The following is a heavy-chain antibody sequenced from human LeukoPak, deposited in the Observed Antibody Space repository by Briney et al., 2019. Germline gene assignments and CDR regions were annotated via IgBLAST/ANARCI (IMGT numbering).Heavy chain of an antibody. CDR2: IYHSGST. CDR1: GGSISSGGYY. J-gene: IGHJ3*02. D-gene: IGHD2-21*01. CDR3: ARDSLRPYAIPAFDI. Sequence: SETLSLTCTVSGGSISSGGYYWSWIRQPPGKGLEWIGYIYHSGSTYYNPSLKSRVTISVDRSKNQFSLELSSVTAADTAVYYCARDSLRPYAIPAFDIWGQGTMVTVSS. V-gene: IGHV4-30-2*01.